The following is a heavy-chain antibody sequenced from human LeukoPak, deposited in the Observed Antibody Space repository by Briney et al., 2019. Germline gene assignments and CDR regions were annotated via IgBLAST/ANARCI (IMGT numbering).Heavy chain of an antibody. Sequence: GGSLRLSCAGSGFTFSSHSMNWVRQAPGKGLEWVSGISVSGGSEYYADSVKGRFSVSRDNSKHTVYLQMNSLRADDTAVYFCASHAHDYDSSGYFDSWGQGALVTVSS. D-gene: IGHD3-22*01. V-gene: IGHV3-23*01. CDR1: GFTFSSHS. CDR3: ASHAHDYDSSGYFDS. J-gene: IGHJ4*02. CDR2: ISVSGGSE.